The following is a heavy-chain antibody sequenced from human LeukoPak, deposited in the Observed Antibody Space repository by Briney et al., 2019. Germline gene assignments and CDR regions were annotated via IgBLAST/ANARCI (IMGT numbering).Heavy chain of an antibody. D-gene: IGHD3-22*01. CDR3: ARELAYYDSSGCTFDY. CDR2: IYYSGST. J-gene: IGHJ4*02. CDR1: GGSISSSSYY. V-gene: IGHV4-39*07. Sequence: SETLSLTCTVSGGSISSSSYYWGWIRQPPGTGLEWIGSIYYSGSTYYNPSLKSRVTISVDTSKNQFSLKLSSVTAADTAVYYCARELAYYDSSGCTFDYWGQGTLVTVSS.